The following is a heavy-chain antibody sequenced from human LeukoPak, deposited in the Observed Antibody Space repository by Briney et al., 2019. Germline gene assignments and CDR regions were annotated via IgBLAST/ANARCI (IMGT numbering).Heavy chain of an antibody. Sequence: PSETLSLTCTVSGGSISRYYWSWLRQPPGQGLEWIGYNYYSGSTNYNPSLKSRVTISVDTSKTQFSLKLSSVTAADTAVYYCARGQYYGSGGLDYWGQGTLVTVSS. V-gene: IGHV4-59*01. CDR1: GGSISRYY. CDR2: NYYSGST. D-gene: IGHD3-10*01. J-gene: IGHJ4*02. CDR3: ARGQYYGSGGLDY.